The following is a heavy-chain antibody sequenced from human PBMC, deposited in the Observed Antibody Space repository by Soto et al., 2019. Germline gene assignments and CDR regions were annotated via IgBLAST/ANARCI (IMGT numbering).Heavy chain of an antibody. CDR3: ARAIAGKFPN. J-gene: IGHJ4*02. CDR1: GYTFTSYD. D-gene: IGHD6-13*01. Sequence: QVQLVQSGAEVKKPGASVKVSCKASGYTFTSYDINWVRQATGQALEWMGWMNPNTGNTGYAQKIQGRVAMTRNPSITPAYMELRSLRSEATAVYYGARAIAGKFPNWGQGPLVTVSS. CDR2: MNPNTGNT. V-gene: IGHV1-8*01.